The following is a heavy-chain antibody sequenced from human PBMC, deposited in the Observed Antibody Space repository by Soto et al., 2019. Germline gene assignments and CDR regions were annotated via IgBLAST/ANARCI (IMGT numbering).Heavy chain of an antibody. CDR1: GGSITRRNHY. J-gene: IGHJ4*02. Sequence: SETLSLTCTVSGGSITRRNHYWGWVRQPPGKGLEWVASIHHTGTTYYNPSLRSRITMSIDTSNNRFSLSLTSVTAADTATYFCSTYSYYGHSSGYHDSWGQGTLVTVSS. D-gene: IGHD3-22*01. CDR2: IHHTGTT. V-gene: IGHV4-39*01. CDR3: STYSYYGHSSGYHDS.